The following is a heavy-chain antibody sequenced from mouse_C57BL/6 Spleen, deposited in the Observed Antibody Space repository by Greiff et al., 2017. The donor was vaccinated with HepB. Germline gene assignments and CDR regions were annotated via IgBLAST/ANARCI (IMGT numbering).Heavy chain of an antibody. J-gene: IGHJ1*03. D-gene: IGHD1-1*01. CDR2: IDPANGNT. CDR1: GFNIKNTY. CDR3: ARRGYYYGSSYVWYFDV. V-gene: IGHV14-3*01. Sequence: VQLQQSVAELVRPGASVKLSCTASGFNIKNTYMHWVKQRPEQGLEWIGRIDPANGNTKYAPKFQGKATITADTSSNTAYLQLSSLTSEDTAIYYCARRGYYYGSSYVWYFDVWGTGTTVTVSS.